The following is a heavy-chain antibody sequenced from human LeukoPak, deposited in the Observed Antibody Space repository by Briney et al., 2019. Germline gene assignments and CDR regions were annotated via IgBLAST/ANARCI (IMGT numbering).Heavy chain of an antibody. CDR1: GYTFTGYY. J-gene: IGHJ5*02. D-gene: IGHD3-10*01. V-gene: IGHV1-2*02. Sequence: ASVKVSCKASGYTFTGYYMHWVRQAPGQGLEWMGWINPNSGGTNYAQKFQGRVTMTRDTSISTAYMGLSRLRPDDTDVYYCARDESVVRGVNWFDPWGQGTLVTVSS. CDR2: INPNSGGT. CDR3: ARDESVVRGVNWFDP.